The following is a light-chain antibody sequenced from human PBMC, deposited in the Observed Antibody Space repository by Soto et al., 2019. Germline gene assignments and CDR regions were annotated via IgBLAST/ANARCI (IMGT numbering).Light chain of an antibody. J-gene: IGLJ1*01. CDR2: EVS. V-gene: IGLV2-14*01. CDR3: GSYSILSYV. Sequence: QSALTQPASVSGSPGQSITISCTGTSSDVGGYKYVSWYQQHPGKAPQLMIFEVSHRPSGVSNRFSGSKSGNTASLTISGLQAEDEADYYCGSYSILSYVFGTGTKLTVL. CDR1: SSDVGGYKY.